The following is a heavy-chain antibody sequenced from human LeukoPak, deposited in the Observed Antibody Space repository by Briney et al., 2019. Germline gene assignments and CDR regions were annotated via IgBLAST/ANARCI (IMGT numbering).Heavy chain of an antibody. CDR1: GFPFSDYY. Sequence: PGGSLRLSCAASGFPFSDYYMSWIRQAPGKGLEWVAFMSSAGRTIYYADSVKGRFTISRDIAKKSLYLQMDSLRAEDTAVYYCARDDGSYYYDSSGQYHALADYWGQGTLVTVSS. CDR3: ARDDGSYYYDSSGQYHALADY. J-gene: IGHJ4*02. CDR2: MSSAGRTI. V-gene: IGHV3-11*01. D-gene: IGHD3-22*01.